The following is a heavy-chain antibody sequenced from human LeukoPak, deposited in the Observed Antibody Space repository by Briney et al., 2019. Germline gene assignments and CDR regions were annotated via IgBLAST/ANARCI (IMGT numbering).Heavy chain of an antibody. Sequence: GGSLRLSCAASGFTFSDYYMSWIRQAPGKGLEWVSYISSSGSTIYYADSVKGRFTISRDNAKNSLYLQMNSLRAEDTAVYYCARDRHYDILTGYNDYWAREPWSPSPQ. CDR1: GFTFSDYY. V-gene: IGHV3-11*01. J-gene: IGHJ4*02. D-gene: IGHD3-9*01. CDR2: ISSSGSTI. CDR3: ARDRHYDILTGYNDY.